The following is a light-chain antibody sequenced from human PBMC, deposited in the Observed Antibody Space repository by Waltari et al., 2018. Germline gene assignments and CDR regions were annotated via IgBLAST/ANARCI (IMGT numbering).Light chain of an antibody. J-gene: IGKJ2*01. V-gene: IGKV1-39*01. CDR3: QQSYRTPPYT. Sequence: DIQLTQAPSSLYASVGDGVTITCRASQSISTFLHWYQHKLRSAPKLLIYGAYSLQSGVPSRFRGSGSGTDFTLTISSLQPEDFATYYCQQSYRTPPYTFGQGTKVEIK. CDR1: QSISTF. CDR2: GAY.